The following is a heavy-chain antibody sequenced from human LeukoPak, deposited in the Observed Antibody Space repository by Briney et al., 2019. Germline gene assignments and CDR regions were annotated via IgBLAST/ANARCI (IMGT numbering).Heavy chain of an antibody. CDR1: GGSFSGYY. V-gene: IGHV4-34*01. CDR3: AKDRVMTGSSSPPRYFDY. J-gene: IGHJ4*02. CDR2: INHSGST. Sequence: SETLSLTCAVYGGSFSGYYWSWIRQPPGKRLEWIGEINHSGSTNYNPSLKSRVTISVDTSKNQFSLKLSSVTAADTAVYYCAKDRVMTGSSSPPRYFDYWGQGTLVTVSS. D-gene: IGHD2-15*01.